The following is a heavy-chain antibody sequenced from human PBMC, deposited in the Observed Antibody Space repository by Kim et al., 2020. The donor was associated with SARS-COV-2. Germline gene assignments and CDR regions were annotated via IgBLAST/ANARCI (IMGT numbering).Heavy chain of an antibody. CDR1: GFTFSSYG. CDR2: IWYDGSNK. V-gene: IGHV3-33*01. D-gene: IGHD3-10*01. CDR3: ARSLPDGSGSYYYFDY. Sequence: GGSLRLSCAASGFTFSSYGMHWVRQAPGKGLEWVAVIWYDGSNKYYADSVKGRFTISSDNSKNTLYLQMNSLRAEDTAVYYCARSLPDGSGSYYYFDYWGQRTLVTVSS. J-gene: IGHJ4*02.